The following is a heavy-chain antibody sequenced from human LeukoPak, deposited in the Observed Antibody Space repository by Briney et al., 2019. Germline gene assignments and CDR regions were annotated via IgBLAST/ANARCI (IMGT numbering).Heavy chain of an antibody. D-gene: IGHD3-22*01. CDR1: GFTFSSYW. CDR3: ASLGDSSGYYLKYYYYYMDV. V-gene: IGHV3-7*01. Sequence: PGGSLRLSCAASGFTFSSYWMSWVRQAPGKGLEWVANIKQDGSEKYYVDSAKGRFTISRDNAKNSLYLQMNSLRAEDTAVYYCASLGDSSGYYLKYYYYYMDVWGKGTTVTVSS. J-gene: IGHJ6*03. CDR2: IKQDGSEK.